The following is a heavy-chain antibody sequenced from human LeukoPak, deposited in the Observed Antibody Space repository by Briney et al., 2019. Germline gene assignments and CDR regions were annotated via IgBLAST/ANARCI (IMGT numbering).Heavy chain of an antibody. CDR1: GYSFTSYW. CDR2: IYPGDSDT. J-gene: IGHJ3*02. CDR3: ARGRVRGVMRGAFDI. V-gene: IGHV5-51*01. D-gene: IGHD3-10*01. Sequence: GESLKISCKGSGYSFTSYWIGWVRQMPGKGLEWMGIIYPGDSDTRYSPSFQGQVTISADKSISTVYLQWSSLKASDTAMYYCARGRVRGVMRGAFDIWGQGTMVTVSS.